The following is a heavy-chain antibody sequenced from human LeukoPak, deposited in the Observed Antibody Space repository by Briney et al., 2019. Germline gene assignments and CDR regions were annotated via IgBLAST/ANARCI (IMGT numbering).Heavy chain of an antibody. CDR2: ISSSSSYI. D-gene: IGHD1-26*01. J-gene: IGHJ6*03. V-gene: IGHV3-21*01. CDR3: ARDPYSGTYGDTYYYYMDV. Sequence: GGSLRLSCAASGFTFRSYNMNWVRQAPGKGLEWVSSISSSSSYIYYADSVKGRFTISRDNAKNSLYLQMNSLRAEDTAVYYCARDPYSGTYGDTYYYYMDVWGKGTTVTISS. CDR1: GFTFRSYN.